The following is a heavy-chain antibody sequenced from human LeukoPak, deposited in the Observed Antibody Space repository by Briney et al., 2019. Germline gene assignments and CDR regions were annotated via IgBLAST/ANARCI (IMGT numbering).Heavy chain of an antibody. V-gene: IGHV1-46*01. D-gene: IGHD5-12*01. CDR2: INPSGGST. Sequence: ASVKVSCKASGYTFTSYYMHWVRQAPGQGLEWMGIINPSGGSTSYAQKFQGRVTMTRDTSTSTVYMELSSLRSEDTAVYYCATKSGYDSGYYCYMDVWGKGTTVTISS. CDR3: ATKSGYDSGYYCYMDV. J-gene: IGHJ6*03. CDR1: GYTFTSYY.